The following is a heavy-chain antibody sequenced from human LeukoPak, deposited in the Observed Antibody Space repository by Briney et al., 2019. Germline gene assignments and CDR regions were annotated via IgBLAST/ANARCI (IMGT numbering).Heavy chain of an antibody. CDR3: ARDRGYSYAFDY. CDR1: GGSISSYY. J-gene: IGHJ4*02. CDR2: IYTSGST. V-gene: IGHV4-4*07. D-gene: IGHD5-18*01. Sequence: PSETLSLTCTVSGGSISSYYWSWIWQPAGKGLEWIGRIYTSGSTNYNPSLKSRVTISIDTSKNQFSLKLNSVTAADTAVYYCARDRGYSYAFDYWGQGTLVTVSS.